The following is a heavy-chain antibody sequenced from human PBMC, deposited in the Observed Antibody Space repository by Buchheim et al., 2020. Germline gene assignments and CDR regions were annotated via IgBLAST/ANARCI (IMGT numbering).Heavy chain of an antibody. Sequence: QLQLQESGPGLVKPSETLSLTCTVSGGSISSSSYYWGWIRQPPGKGLEWIGSIYYSGSTYYNPSLKSRVTISVDTSKNQFSLKLSSVTAADTAVYYCARLPKGGLGYCSGGSCYSFDYWGQGTL. CDR3: ARLPKGGLGYCSGGSCYSFDY. D-gene: IGHD2-15*01. CDR2: IYYSGST. J-gene: IGHJ4*02. CDR1: GGSISSSSYY. V-gene: IGHV4-39*01.